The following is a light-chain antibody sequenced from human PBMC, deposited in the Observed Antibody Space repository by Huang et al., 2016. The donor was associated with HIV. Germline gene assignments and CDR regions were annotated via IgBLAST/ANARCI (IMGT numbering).Light chain of an antibody. CDR1: QTVDSN. CDR2: SAS. J-gene: IGKJ1*01. CDR3: QQYNNWPGT. V-gene: IGKV3-15*01. Sequence: ERVMTQSPATLSVSPGERATLSCRASQTVDSNLAWYQQKPGQAPRRLIYSASTRATGIPARFSGSGSGTEFTLTISSLRSEDFAIYYCQQYNNWPGTFGQGTKVEI.